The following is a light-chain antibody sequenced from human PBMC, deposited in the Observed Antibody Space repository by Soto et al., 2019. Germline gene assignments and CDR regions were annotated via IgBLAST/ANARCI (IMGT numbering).Light chain of an antibody. CDR1: QSITTY. V-gene: IGKV1-39*01. CDR3: QQIYSAPLT. Sequence: DIQITQSPSSLSASVGDRVTITCRASQSITTYLNWYRQKPGKAPKLLIYAASSLQSGVPSRFSGSGSETEFTLSISSLQPEDFATYFCQQIYSAPLTFGGGTKADIK. J-gene: IGKJ4*01. CDR2: AAS.